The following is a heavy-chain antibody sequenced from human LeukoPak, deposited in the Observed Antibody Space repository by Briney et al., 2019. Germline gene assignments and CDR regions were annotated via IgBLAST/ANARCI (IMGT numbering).Heavy chain of an antibody. V-gene: IGHV3-23*01. J-gene: IGHJ4*02. CDR2: ISGHTADT. CDR1: GFTFSSYA. D-gene: IGHD3-10*01. CDR3: AKRRGLTQPIDY. Sequence: GGSLRLSCAASGFTFSSYAMSWVRQVPGKGLEWVSSISGHTADTYYADSVKGRFTISRDNSKNTLYLQMNSLRAEDTAVYYCAKRRGLTQPIDYWGQGTLVTVSS.